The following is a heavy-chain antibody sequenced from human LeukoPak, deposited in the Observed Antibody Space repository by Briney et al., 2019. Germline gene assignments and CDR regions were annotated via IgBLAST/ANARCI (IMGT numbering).Heavy chain of an antibody. CDR3: AKLRAKWLVQIAFDI. CDR2: ISYDGSSK. J-gene: IGHJ3*02. CDR1: GFTFSSYG. V-gene: IGHV3-30*18. D-gene: IGHD6-19*01. Sequence: GGSLRLSCAASGFTFSSYGMHWVRQAPGKGLEWVAVISYDGSSKYYADSVKGRFTISRDNSKNTLYLQMNSLRAEDTAVYYCAKLRAKWLVQIAFDIWGQGTMVTVSS.